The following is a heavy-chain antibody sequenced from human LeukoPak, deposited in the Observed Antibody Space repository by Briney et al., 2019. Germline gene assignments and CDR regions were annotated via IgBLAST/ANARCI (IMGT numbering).Heavy chain of an antibody. CDR2: IDDGGNT. J-gene: IGHJ3*01. CDR3: ARFSRFTWGHWGDAFDV. CDR1: GGSFSDYF. Sequence: SSETLSLICSVYGGSFSDYFWSWIRLAPGKGLEWIGEIDDGGNTNYNPSLMSRVLVSMEKSKKEFSLVMRSMTAADTAVYYCARFSRFTWGHWGDAFDVWSQGATVIVS. D-gene: IGHD7-27*01. V-gene: IGHV4-34*01.